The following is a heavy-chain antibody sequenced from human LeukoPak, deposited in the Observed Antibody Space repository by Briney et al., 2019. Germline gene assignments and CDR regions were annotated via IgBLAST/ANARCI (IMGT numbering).Heavy chain of an antibody. D-gene: IGHD1-26*01. V-gene: IGHV3-74*01. CDR1: GFTFSSYW. J-gene: IGHJ4*01. CDR2: INGDGNTI. CDR3: ARGKSGSYGLEDY. Sequence: GGSLRLSCAASGFTFSSYWMHWVRQAPGKGLVWVSRINGDGNTINYADSVRGRFTISRDNAKNTLYLQMNSLRAEDTAVYYCARGKSGSYGLEDYLCHGTLVTVSS.